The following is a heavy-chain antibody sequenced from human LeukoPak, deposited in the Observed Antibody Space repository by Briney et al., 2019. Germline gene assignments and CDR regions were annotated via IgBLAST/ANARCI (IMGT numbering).Heavy chain of an antibody. CDR2: ICSSSSYI. D-gene: IGHD6-25*01. Sequence: PGGSLRLSCAASGFTFSSYSMNWVRRAPGKGPEWVSSICSSSSYIYYADSVKGRFTICRDNDKNSLYLQMNSLRAEDTAVYYCARGLIAAGYYYYGMDVWGQGTTVTVSS. CDR1: GFTFSSYS. CDR3: ARGLIAAGYYYYGMDV. V-gene: IGHV3-21*01. J-gene: IGHJ6*02.